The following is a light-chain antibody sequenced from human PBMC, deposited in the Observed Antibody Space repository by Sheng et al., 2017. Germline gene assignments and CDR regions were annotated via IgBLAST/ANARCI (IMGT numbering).Light chain of an antibody. J-gene: IGKJ4*01. CDR2: DAS. V-gene: IGKV3-11*01. Sequence: EVVLTHSPATLSLSPGERATLSCRASQSVSGHLAWYQQKPGQAPRLLIYDASDRATGIPARFSGSGSGTDFTLTISSLEPGDFAVYYCQQRYNWPLTFGGGTKVEIK. CDR1: QSVSGH. CDR3: QQRYNWPLT.